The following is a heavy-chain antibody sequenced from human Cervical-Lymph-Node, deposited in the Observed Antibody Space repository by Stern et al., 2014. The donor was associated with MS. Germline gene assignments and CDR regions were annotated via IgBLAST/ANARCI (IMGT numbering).Heavy chain of an antibody. CDR2: VYYSGPP. Sequence: QVQLQESGPGLVKPSETLSLTCAVSGDSISSYTHYWAWIRQPPGKGLEWIGIVYYSGPPYYTPSLKSRVTISVDTSKNHFPLGLNSVTAADTAVYYCAKHACTGAACPFDLWGQGTLVTVSS. CDR3: AKHACTGAACPFDL. CDR1: GDSISSYTHY. V-gene: IGHV4-39*01. D-gene: IGHD2-8*02. J-gene: IGHJ4*02.